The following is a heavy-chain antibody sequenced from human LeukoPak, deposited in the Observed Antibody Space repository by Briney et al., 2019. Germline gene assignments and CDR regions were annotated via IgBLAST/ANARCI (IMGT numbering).Heavy chain of an antibody. J-gene: IGHJ3*02. D-gene: IGHD1-1*01. Sequence: GGSLRLSCAASGFTFSSYNMNWVRQAPGKGPEWISYISSTSNTMYYADSVKGRFTISRDNAKNSLYLQMNSLRAEDTAVYYCARDSVLFSESQLHDAFDIWGQGTMVTVSS. CDR1: GFTFSSYN. CDR2: ISSTSNTM. V-gene: IGHV3-48*04. CDR3: ARDSVLFSESQLHDAFDI.